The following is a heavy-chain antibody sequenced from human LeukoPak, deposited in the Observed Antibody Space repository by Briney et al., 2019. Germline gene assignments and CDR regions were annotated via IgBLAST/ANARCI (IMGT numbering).Heavy chain of an antibody. CDR3: ARESSSWYVIPDY. J-gene: IGHJ4*02. V-gene: IGHV4-39*07. D-gene: IGHD6-13*01. Sequence: SETLSLTCTVSGGSISSSSYYWGWIRQPPGKGLEWIGSIYYSGSTYYNPSLKSRVTISVDTSKNQFSLKLSSVTAADTAVYYCARESSSWYVIPDYWGQGTLVTVSS. CDR2: IYYSGST. CDR1: GGSISSSSYY.